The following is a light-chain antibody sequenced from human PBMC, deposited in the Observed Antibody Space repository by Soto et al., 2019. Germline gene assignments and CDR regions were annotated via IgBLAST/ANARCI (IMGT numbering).Light chain of an antibody. Sequence: EIVLTQSPGTLSLPLGERATLSCRASQSVSSDLAWYQQKPGQAPRLLIYGASTRATGIPARFSGSGSGTEFTPTISSLQSEDFAVYYCQQYNNWPPSWTFGQGTKVDIK. CDR1: QSVSSD. V-gene: IGKV3-15*01. CDR2: GAS. CDR3: QQYNNWPPSWT. J-gene: IGKJ1*01.